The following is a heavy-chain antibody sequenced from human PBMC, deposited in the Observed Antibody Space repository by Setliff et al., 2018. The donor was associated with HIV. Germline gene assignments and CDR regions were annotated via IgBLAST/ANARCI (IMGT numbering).Heavy chain of an antibody. Sequence: PGGSLRLSCAASGFIFSSYAMHWVRQAPGKGLEWVSSISSSSYYIYYADSVKGRFTISRDNAKNSLFLQMNSLRAEDTAVYYCASIELAAMVPVDYWAQGTLVTVSS. J-gene: IGHJ4*02. CDR3: ASIELAAMVPVDY. CDR2: ISSSSYYI. D-gene: IGHD5-18*01. V-gene: IGHV3-21*01. CDR1: GFIFSSYA.